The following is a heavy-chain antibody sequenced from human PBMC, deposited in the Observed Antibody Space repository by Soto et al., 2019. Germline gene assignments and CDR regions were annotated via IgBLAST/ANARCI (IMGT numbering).Heavy chain of an antibody. CDR3: TTHQASNPFHI. V-gene: IGHV3-15*07. CDR1: GFTFSNAW. J-gene: IGHJ3*02. CDR2: IKSKTDGGTT. Sequence: GGSLRLSCAASGFTFSNAWMNWVRQAPGKGLEWVGRIKSKTDGGTTDYAAPVKDRFTISRDDSKTTLYLQMNSLKSEDTAVYYSTTHQASNPFHIWGKGTMVTVS.